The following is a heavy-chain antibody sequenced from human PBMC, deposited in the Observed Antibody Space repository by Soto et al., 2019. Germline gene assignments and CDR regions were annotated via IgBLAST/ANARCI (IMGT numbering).Heavy chain of an antibody. CDR2: INHLGSI. D-gene: IGHD2-21*01. J-gene: IGHJ6*03. CDR1: GGSLSDYF. CDR3: ARGGISHWAYFYYMDV. Sequence: SETLSLTCVVSGGSLSDYFWSWIRQPPGMALEWIGEINHLGSINYNPSLKSRVAMSVDTSKNQFSLTLNSVTAADTATYYCARGGISHWAYFYYMDVWDRGTTVTVSS. V-gene: IGHV4-34*01.